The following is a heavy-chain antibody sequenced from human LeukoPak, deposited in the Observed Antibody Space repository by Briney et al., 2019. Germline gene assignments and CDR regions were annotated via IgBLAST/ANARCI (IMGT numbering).Heavy chain of an antibody. V-gene: IGHV3-21*01. CDR1: GFTFSSYS. Sequence: TGGSLRLSCAASGFTFSSYSMNWVRQAPGKGLEWVSSISISSNYIYYADSVKGRFNIFRDNAKSSLYLQMNSLRAEDTAVYYCARGVSYRVVVTATDFDYWGQGTLVTVSS. CDR2: ISISSNYI. D-gene: IGHD2-21*02. CDR3: ARGVSYRVVVTATDFDY. J-gene: IGHJ4*02.